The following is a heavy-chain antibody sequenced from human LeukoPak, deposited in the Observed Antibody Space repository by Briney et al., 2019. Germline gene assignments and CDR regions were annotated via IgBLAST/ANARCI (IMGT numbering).Heavy chain of an antibody. V-gene: IGHV3-30*03. D-gene: IGHD3-10*01. CDR1: GFTFSNYW. J-gene: IGHJ4*02. CDR3: GRHLIPGVPAYIDH. CDR2: ISAEGQIK. Sequence: GGSLRLSCVASGFTFSNYWMSWVRQAPGKGLEWVAAISAEGQIKIYVDSVMGRFTISRDNSKSTLYLQMNTLRIEDTALYYCGRHLIPGVPAYIDHWGQGTLVRVFS.